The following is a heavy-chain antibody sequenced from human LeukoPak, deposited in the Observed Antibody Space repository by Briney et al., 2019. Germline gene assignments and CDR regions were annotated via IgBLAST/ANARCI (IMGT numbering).Heavy chain of an antibody. CDR3: ARAKVGHDFWSGFSTFYFDY. CDR2: IYSGGST. J-gene: IGHJ4*02. CDR1: EFTVSSNY. Sequence: GGSLRLSCAASEFTVSSNYMSWVRQAPGKGLEWVSVIYSGGSTYYADSVKGRFTISRDNSKNTLYLQMNSLRAEDTAVYYCARAKVGHDFWSGFSTFYFDYWGQGTLVTVSS. V-gene: IGHV3-66*01. D-gene: IGHD3-3*01.